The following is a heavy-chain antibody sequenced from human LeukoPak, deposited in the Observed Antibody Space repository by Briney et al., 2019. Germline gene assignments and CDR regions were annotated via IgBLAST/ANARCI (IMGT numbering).Heavy chain of an antibody. Sequence: SETLSLTCTVSGGSISSYYWSWIRQPPGKGLEWIGYIYYSGSTYYNPSLKSRVTISVDTSKNQFSLKLSSVTAADTAVYYCAREPYLDYGDYVRDAFDIWGQGTMVTVSS. J-gene: IGHJ3*02. CDR2: IYYSGST. D-gene: IGHD4-17*01. CDR1: GGSISSYY. CDR3: AREPYLDYGDYVRDAFDI. V-gene: IGHV4-59*12.